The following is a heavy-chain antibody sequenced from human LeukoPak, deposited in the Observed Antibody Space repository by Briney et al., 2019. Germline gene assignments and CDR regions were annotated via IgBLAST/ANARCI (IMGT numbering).Heavy chain of an antibody. D-gene: IGHD2-15*01. CDR3: ARDLLKDIVAVGDAFDI. Sequence: SETLSLTCAVYGGSFSGYYWSWIRQPPGKGLEWIGEIYHSGSTNYNPSLKSRVTISVDKSKNQFSLKLSSVTAADTAVYYCARDLLKDIVAVGDAFDIWGQGTMVTVSS. CDR1: GGSFSGYY. J-gene: IGHJ3*02. CDR2: IYHSGST. V-gene: IGHV4-34*01.